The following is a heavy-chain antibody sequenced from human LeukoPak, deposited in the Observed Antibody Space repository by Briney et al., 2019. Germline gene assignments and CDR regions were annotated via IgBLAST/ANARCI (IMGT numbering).Heavy chain of an antibody. V-gene: IGHV1-8*01. CDR1: GYSFGTYD. J-gene: IGHJ4*02. CDR3: ARGGRFHDSSGYDLDY. CDR2: MNPHSGNT. D-gene: IGHD3-22*01. Sequence: ASVKVSCKASGYSFGTYDINWVRQATGQGLEWMGWMNPHSGNTGYAQKFQGRVTMTRDTSISTAYMELSRLRSDDTAVYYCARGGRFHDSSGYDLDYWGQGTLVTVSS.